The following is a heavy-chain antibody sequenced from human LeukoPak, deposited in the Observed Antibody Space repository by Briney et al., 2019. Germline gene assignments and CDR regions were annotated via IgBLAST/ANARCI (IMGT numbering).Heavy chain of an antibody. CDR2: ISGSGGST. J-gene: IGHJ4*02. CDR1: GFTFSSYA. Sequence: GGSLRLSCAASGFTFSSYAMCWVRQAPGKGLEWVSAISGSGGSTYYSDSVKGRFTISRDNSKNTLYLQMNSLRAEDTAIYYCARENWVYNWKYDSSGSGINYWGQGTLVTVSS. CDR3: ARENWVYNWKYDSSGSGINY. D-gene: IGHD3-22*01. V-gene: IGHV3-23*01.